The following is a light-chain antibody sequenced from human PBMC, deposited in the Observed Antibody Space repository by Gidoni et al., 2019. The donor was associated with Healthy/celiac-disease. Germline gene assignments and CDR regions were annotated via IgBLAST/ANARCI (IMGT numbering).Light chain of an antibody. CDR2: AAS. V-gene: IGKV1-39*01. Sequence: DIQTTQSPSSLSASVGERVTITCRASQSISSYLNWYQQKPGKAPKLLIYAASSLQSGVPSRFSGSGSGTDFTLTISSLQPEDFATYYCQQSYSTPLTFGGGTKVEIK. J-gene: IGKJ4*02. CDR1: QSISSY. CDR3: QQSYSTPLT.